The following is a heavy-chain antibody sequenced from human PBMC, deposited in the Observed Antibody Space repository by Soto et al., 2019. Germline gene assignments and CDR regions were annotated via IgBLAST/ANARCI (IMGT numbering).Heavy chain of an antibody. CDR2: ISSSSSTI. CDR3: ARESYYYGSGSYFRDFDY. V-gene: IGHV3-48*01. Sequence: GGSLRLSCAASGFTFSSYSMNWVRQAPGKGLEWVSYISSSSSTIYYADSVKGRFTISRDNAKNSLYLQMNSLRAEDTAVYYCARESYYYGSGSYFRDFDYWGQGTLVTVSS. J-gene: IGHJ4*02. D-gene: IGHD3-10*01. CDR1: GFTFSSYS.